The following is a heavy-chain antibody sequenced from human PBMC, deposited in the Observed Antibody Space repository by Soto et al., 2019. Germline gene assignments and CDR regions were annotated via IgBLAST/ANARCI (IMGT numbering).Heavy chain of an antibody. CDR1: GGTFSSYA. J-gene: IGHJ6*02. D-gene: IGHD3-10*01. CDR2: IIPVFGIA. CDR3: ARGKSYYGSGRGIYDYYSLDV. Sequence: QVQLVQSGAEVKKPGSSVRVSCKSSGGTFSSYAVSWVRQAPGQGLEWMGGIIPVFGIATYAQEFQGRVNITADKSTHTAYMELSSLRSDDTAVFYCARGKSYYGSGRGIYDYYSLDVWGQGTTVTASS. V-gene: IGHV1-69*17.